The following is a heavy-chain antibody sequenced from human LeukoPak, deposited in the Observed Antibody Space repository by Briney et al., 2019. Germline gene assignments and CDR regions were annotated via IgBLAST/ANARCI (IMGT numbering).Heavy chain of an antibody. Sequence: GGSLRLSCAASGFTFSSYWMSWVRQAPGKGLEWVANIKQDGSEKYYVGSVKGRFTISRDNAKNSLYLQMNSLRAEDTAVYYCARDRSSGWSGSPHPHFDYWGQGTLVTVSS. V-gene: IGHV3-7*01. D-gene: IGHD6-19*01. J-gene: IGHJ4*02. CDR2: IKQDGSEK. CDR3: ARDRSSGWSGSPHPHFDY. CDR1: GFTFSSYW.